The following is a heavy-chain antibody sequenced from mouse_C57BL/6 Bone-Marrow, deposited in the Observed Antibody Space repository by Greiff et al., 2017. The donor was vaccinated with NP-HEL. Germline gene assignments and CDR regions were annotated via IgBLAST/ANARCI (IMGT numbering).Heavy chain of an antibody. Sequence: QVQLQQSGAELVRPGASVTLSCKASGYTFTDYEMHWVKPTPVPGLEWIGAIDPETGGTAYNQKFQGKAILTADKSSSTAYMELRSLTSEDSAVYYCTRGITTVGPALWYFDVWGTGTTVTVSS. CDR3: TRGITTVGPALWYFDV. CDR2: IDPETGGT. V-gene: IGHV1-15*01. D-gene: IGHD1-1*01. CDR1: GYTFTDYE. J-gene: IGHJ1*03.